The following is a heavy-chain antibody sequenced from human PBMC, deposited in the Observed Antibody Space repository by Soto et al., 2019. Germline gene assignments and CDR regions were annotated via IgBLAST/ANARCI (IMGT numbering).Heavy chain of an antibody. V-gene: IGHV1-18*01. CDR2: ISAYNGNT. D-gene: IGHD3-10*01. Sequence: ASVKVSCKASGYTFTSYGISWVRQAPGQGLEWMGWISAYNGNTNYAQKLQGRVTMTTDTSTSTAYMELRSLRSDDTAVYYCARVQYYYGSGSNDYWGQGTLVTVST. CDR3: ARVQYYYGSGSNDY. J-gene: IGHJ4*02. CDR1: GYTFTSYG.